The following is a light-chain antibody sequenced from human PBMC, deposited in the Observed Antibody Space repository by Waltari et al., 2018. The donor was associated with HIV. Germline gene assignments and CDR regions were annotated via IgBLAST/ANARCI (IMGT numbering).Light chain of an antibody. Sequence: QSVLTQPPSASEPPGPRVTIPCSGSSSIIGGHPINWYQQLPGPAPKLLIFDNNQRPSGVPDRFSGSKSGSSASLAIGGLQSEDEADYFCAAWDDSLNGWVFGGGTKLTVL. CDR1: SSIIGGHP. CDR2: DNN. J-gene: IGLJ3*02. V-gene: IGLV1-44*01. CDR3: AAWDDSLNGWV.